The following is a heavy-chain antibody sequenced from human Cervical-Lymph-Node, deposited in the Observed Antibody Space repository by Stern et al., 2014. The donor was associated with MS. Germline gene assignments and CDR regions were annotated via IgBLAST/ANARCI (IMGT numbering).Heavy chain of an antibody. J-gene: IGHJ4*02. CDR2: IWHYGSKT. CDR3: VRDWSSNAYKSEDY. CDR1: GFTFSNYG. Sequence: VQLVESGGGVVQPGRSLRLSCIASGFTFSNYGMHWVRQAPGQGLEWVATIWHYGSKTYYSDSVRGRFTISRDNSKSTLSLQMNSLRVEDTAVYYCVRDWSSNAYKSEDYWGQGTLVTVSS. D-gene: IGHD4-11*01. V-gene: IGHV3-33*01.